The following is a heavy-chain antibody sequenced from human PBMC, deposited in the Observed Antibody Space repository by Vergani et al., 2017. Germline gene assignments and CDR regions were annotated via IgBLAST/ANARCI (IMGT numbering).Heavy chain of an antibody. CDR3: AKAGSGSFYFDY. CDR1: GFTFSSYA. CDR2: ISGSGGST. J-gene: IGHJ4*02. Sequence: EVQLLESGGGLVQPGGSLRLSCAASGFTFSSYAMSWVRQAPGKGLEWLSGISGSGGSTYYADSVKGRFTISRDNSKNTLYLQMNSLRAEDTAVYYCAKAGSGSFYFDYWGQGTLVTVSS. V-gene: IGHV3-23*01. D-gene: IGHD3-10*01.